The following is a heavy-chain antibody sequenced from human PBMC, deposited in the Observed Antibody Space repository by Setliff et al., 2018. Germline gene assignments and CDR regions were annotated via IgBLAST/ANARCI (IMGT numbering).Heavy chain of an antibody. CDR3: ARDPSDY. CDR1: GFTFSSYA. CDR2: ISYDGSNK. J-gene: IGHJ4*02. V-gene: IGHV3-30-3*01. Sequence: GESLRLSCAASGFTFSSYAMHWVRQAPGKGLEWVAVISYDGSNKYYADSVKGRFTISRDNSKNTLYLQMNSLRAEDTAVYYCARDPSDYWGQGTLVTVSS.